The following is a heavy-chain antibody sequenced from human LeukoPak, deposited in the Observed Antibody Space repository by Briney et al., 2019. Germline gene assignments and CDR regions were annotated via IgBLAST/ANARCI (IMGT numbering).Heavy chain of an antibody. J-gene: IGHJ4*02. CDR1: GFTFSSYA. Sequence: VGSLRLSCAASGFTFSSYAMSWVRQAPGKGLEWVSAIRGSGGSTYYADSVKGRFTISRDNSKNTLYLQMNSLRAEDTAVYYCAKPLWGITIFGVVSHYWGQGTLVTVSS. V-gene: IGHV3-23*01. CDR3: AKPLWGITIFGVVSHY. D-gene: IGHD3-3*01. CDR2: IRGSGGST.